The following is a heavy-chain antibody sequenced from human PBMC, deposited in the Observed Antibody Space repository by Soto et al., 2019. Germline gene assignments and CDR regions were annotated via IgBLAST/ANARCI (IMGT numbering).Heavy chain of an antibody. CDR1: GYAFTSYA. V-gene: IGHV1-3*01. Sequence: QVQLVQSGAEVKKPGASVKVSCKASGYAFTSYAMHWVRQAPGQRLEWMGWINAGNGNTKYSQKFQGSVTITRDTSASTAYMELSSLRSEDTAVYYCARDIWFAEFRVFDPWGQGTLVTVSS. CDR2: INAGNGNT. CDR3: ARDIWFAEFRVFDP. D-gene: IGHD3-10*01. J-gene: IGHJ5*02.